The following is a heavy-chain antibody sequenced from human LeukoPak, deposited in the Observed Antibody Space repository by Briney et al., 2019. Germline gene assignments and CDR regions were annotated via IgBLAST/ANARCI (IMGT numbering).Heavy chain of an antibody. V-gene: IGHV3-23*01. Sequence: GGSLRLSCATSGFPFSDFSMTWVRQAPGKGLEWISTTNSGGTNTYYAESVKGRFTISRDNSKNALYLQVSSLRVEDTAIYYCANQSYARSLGEGGPGTLVTVSS. CDR3: ANQSYARSLGE. CDR1: GFPFSDFS. D-gene: IGHD3-16*01. J-gene: IGHJ4*02. CDR2: TNSGGTNT.